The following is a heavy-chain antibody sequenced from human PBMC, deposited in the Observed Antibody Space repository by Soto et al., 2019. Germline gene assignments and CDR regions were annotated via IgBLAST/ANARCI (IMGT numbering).Heavy chain of an antibody. D-gene: IGHD3-10*01. Sequence: QVQLVQSGAEVKKPGSSVKVSCKASGGTFTSDAISWVRQAPGRGLEYMGGIIPIFRSTNYAQKFQGRVTIXXDXSXXTSYLELASLTSEDTAVYYCAQHYSGSGSDPWFDPWGQGTLVTVSS. J-gene: IGHJ5*02. CDR1: GGTFTSDA. CDR2: IIPIFRST. CDR3: AQHYSGSGSDPWFDP. V-gene: IGHV1-69*12.